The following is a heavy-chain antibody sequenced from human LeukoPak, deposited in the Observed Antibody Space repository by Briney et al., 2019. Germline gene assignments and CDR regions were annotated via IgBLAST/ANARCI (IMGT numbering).Heavy chain of an antibody. CDR2: IYPGDSDT. D-gene: IGHD4-23*01. V-gene: IGHV5-51*01. Sequence: GESLKISCKGSGYSFTSYWIGWVRQMPGKGLEWMGIIYPGDSDTRYSPSFQGQVTISADKSISTAYLQWSSLQASDTAIYYCARPTVGYYYGMDVWGQGTTVTVSS. J-gene: IGHJ6*02. CDR1: GYSFTSYW. CDR3: ARPTVGYYYGMDV.